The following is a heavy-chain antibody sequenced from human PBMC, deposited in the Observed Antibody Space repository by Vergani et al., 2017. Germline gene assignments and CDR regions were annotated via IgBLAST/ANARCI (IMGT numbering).Heavy chain of an antibody. CDR1: GGSISSGSYY. J-gene: IGHJ5*02. Sequence: QVQLQESGPGLVKPSQTLSLTCTVSGGSISSGSYYWSWIRQPAGKGLEWIGCIYTSGSTNYNPSLKSRVTISVDTSKNQFSLKLSSVTAADTAVYYCARGGGLVGFDPWGQGTLVTVSS. V-gene: IGHV4-61*02. CDR2: IYTSGST. D-gene: IGHD3/OR15-3a*01. CDR3: ARGGGLVGFDP.